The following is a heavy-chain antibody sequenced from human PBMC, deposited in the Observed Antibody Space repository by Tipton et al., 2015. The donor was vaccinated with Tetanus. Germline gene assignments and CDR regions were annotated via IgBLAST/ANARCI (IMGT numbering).Heavy chain of an antibody. CDR1: GFTFSDYS. D-gene: IGHD1-1*01. CDR2: ISTSGTTI. CDR3: ATGGTFDY. Sequence: SLRLSCAASGFTFSDYSMSWIRQAPGKGLEWLSYISTSGTTIYYTDSVKGRFTISRDNAKSSLYLEMNSLRAEDTAVYYCATGGTFDYWGQGTLVTVSS. J-gene: IGHJ4*02. V-gene: IGHV3-11*04.